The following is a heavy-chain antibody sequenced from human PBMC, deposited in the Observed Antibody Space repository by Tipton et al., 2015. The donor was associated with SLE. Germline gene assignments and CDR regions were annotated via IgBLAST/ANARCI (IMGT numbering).Heavy chain of an antibody. CDR2: IFYSGGT. D-gene: IGHD2/OR15-2a*01. CDR1: GGSISRTY. CDR3: ARVNSRMSHGDYYYNGLDV. J-gene: IGHJ6*02. V-gene: IGHV4-59*01. Sequence: TLSLTCTVSGGSISRTYWSWVRQPPGKGLEWIGYIFYSGGTNYNPSLKSRVTISVDMSKKHFSLRLSSVTAADTAVYYCARVNSRMSHGDYYYNGLDVWGQGTTVTVSS.